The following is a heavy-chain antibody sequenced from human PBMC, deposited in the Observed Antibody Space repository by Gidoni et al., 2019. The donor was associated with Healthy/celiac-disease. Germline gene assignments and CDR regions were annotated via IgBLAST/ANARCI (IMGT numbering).Heavy chain of an antibody. V-gene: IGHV3-23*01. Sequence: EVQLLESGGGLVQPGGSLRLSCAASGFTFSSYAMSWVRQAPGKGLEWVSAISGSGGSTYYADSVKGRFTSSRDNSKNTLYLQMNSLRAEDTAVYYCATSQWLVPGFDYWGQGTLVTVSS. CDR2: ISGSGGST. CDR3: ATSQWLVPGFDY. D-gene: IGHD6-19*01. CDR1: GFTFSSYA. J-gene: IGHJ4*02.